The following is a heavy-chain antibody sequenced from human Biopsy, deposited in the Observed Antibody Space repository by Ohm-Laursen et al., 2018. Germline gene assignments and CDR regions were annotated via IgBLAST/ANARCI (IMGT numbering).Heavy chain of an antibody. CDR3: ATGPKRLTGTSYFES. Sequence: GTLSLTCSVSGGLNSNYYWSWVLQSAGKGLEWIGRLYTSGDTNYNPSLKSRVSVSEDTSRRQFSLRLTSVTAADTAVYYCATGPKRLTGTSYFESWGRGILVTVSS. CDR1: GGLNSNYY. D-gene: IGHD1-7*01. CDR2: LYTSGDT. V-gene: IGHV4-4*07. J-gene: IGHJ4*02.